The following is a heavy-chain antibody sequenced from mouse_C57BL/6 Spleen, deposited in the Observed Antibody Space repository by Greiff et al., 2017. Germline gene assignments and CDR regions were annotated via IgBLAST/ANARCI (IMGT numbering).Heavy chain of an antibody. Sequence: QVQLQQSGAELVRPGTSVKVSCKASGYAFTNYLIEWVKQRPGQGLEWIGEINPGSGGTNYNEKFKGKATLTADNTSSTAYMQLSSLNSEDSAVYFCARGGYYAMDDGGQGTSVTGSS. V-gene: IGHV1-54*01. D-gene: IGHD1-1*02. J-gene: IGHJ4*01. CDR2: INPGSGGT. CDR1: GYAFTNYL. CDR3: ARGGYYAMDD.